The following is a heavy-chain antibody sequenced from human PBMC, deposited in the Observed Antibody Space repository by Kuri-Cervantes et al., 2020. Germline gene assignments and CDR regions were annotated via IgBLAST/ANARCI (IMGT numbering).Heavy chain of an antibody. D-gene: IGHD3-22*01. CDR3: TRYITMIVPSSVGASDI. J-gene: IGHJ3*02. V-gene: IGHV3-49*03. CDR2: IKSKAYGGTT. Sequence: GESLKISCTTSGLTFGDYAMSWFRQAPGKGLGWVGFIKSKAYGGTTEYAASVKGRFTISRDDSKSIAYLQMNSLKTEDTAVYYCTRYITMIVPSSVGASDIWGQGTMVTVSS. CDR1: GLTFGDYA.